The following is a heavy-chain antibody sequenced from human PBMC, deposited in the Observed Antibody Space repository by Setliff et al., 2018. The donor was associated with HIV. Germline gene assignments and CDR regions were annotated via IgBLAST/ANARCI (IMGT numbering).Heavy chain of an antibody. CDR1: SGSFSSRHY. J-gene: IGHJ4*02. CDR3: ARHQSGYNFSPFDN. V-gene: IGHV4-39*01. Sequence: SETLSLTCTVSSGSFSSRHYWGWIRRSPGKGLEWIGSVSYSGTTYYNPSLRSRITISVDTSKNQFSLIVSSVTAADTATYYCARHQSGYNFSPFDNWGLGSLVTVSS. D-gene: IGHD5-12*01. CDR2: VSYSGTT.